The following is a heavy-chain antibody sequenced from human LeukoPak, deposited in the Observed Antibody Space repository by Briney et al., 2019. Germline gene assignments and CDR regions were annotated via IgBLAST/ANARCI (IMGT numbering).Heavy chain of an antibody. J-gene: IGHJ4*02. V-gene: IGHV4-59*01. CDR2: IYYSGST. D-gene: IGHD1-26*01. Sequence: PSETLSLTCTVSGGSISSYYWSWIRQPPGKGLEWIGYIYYSGSTNYNPSIKSRVTISVDTSKNQFSLKLSSVTAADTAVYYCARAPRSGSYFPFDYWGQGTLVTVSS. CDR1: GGSISSYY. CDR3: ARAPRSGSYFPFDY.